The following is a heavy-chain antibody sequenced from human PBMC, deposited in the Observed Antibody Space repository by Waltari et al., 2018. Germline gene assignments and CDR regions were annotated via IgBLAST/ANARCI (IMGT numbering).Heavy chain of an antibody. CDR2: ISWNSGSI. J-gene: IGHJ2*01. Sequence: EVQLVESGGGLVQPGRSLRLSCAASGFPFDDYALHWFRQAPGKGLEWVSGISWNSGSIGYADSVKGRFTISRDNAKNSLYLQMNSLRAEDTALYYCAKEGVMIRYFDLWGRGTLVTVSS. D-gene: IGHD3-3*01. CDR1: GFPFDDYA. V-gene: IGHV3-9*01. CDR3: AKEGVMIRYFDL.